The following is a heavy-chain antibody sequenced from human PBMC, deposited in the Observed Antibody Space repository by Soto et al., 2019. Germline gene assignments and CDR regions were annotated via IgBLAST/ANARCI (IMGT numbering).Heavy chain of an antibody. V-gene: IGHV3-33*01. Sequence: QVQLVESGGGVVQPGRSLRLSCAASGFTFSSYGMHWVRQAPDKGLEWVAVIWYDGSNKYYADSVKGRFTISRDNSKNTLYLQMNSLRAEDTAVYYCARDKTVAGLDYWGQGTLVTVSS. CDR1: GFTFSSYG. D-gene: IGHD6-19*01. CDR3: ARDKTVAGLDY. J-gene: IGHJ4*02. CDR2: IWYDGSNK.